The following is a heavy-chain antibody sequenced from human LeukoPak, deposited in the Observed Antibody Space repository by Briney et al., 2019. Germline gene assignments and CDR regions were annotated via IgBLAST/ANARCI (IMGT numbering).Heavy chain of an antibody. V-gene: IGHV1-8*01. CDR1: GYTFTSYD. D-gene: IGHD3-10*01. CDR3: ARNYGSGSYYNEDPDY. J-gene: IGHJ4*02. Sequence: GASVKVSCKASGYTFTSYDINWVRQATGQGLEWMGWMNPNSGNTGYAQKFQGRVTMTSNTSISTAYMELSSLRSEDTAVYYCARNYGSGSYYNEDPDYWGQGTLVTVSS. CDR2: MNPNSGNT.